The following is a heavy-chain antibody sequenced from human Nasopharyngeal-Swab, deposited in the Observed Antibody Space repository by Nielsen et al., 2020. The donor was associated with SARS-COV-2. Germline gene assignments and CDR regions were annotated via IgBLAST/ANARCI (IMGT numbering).Heavy chain of an antibody. V-gene: IGHV4-38-2*02. Sequence: SETLSLTCTVSGYSISSGYYWGWIRQPPGKGLEWIGTVSHTGSTYYNPSLMSRVTISVDTSRNQFSLKLSSVTAADTAVYYCARGCSGGSCPMDYWGQGTLVTVSS. CDR2: VSHTGST. J-gene: IGHJ4*02. CDR1: GYSISSGYY. CDR3: ARGCSGGSCPMDY. D-gene: IGHD2-15*01.